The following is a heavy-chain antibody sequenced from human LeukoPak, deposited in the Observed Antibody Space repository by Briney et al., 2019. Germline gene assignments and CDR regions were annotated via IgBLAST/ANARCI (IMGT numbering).Heavy chain of an antibody. CDR3: ARNYDFWSGTDAFDI. V-gene: IGHV1-8*01. D-gene: IGHD3-3*01. CDR2: MNPNSGNT. J-gene: IGHJ3*02. CDR1: GYTFTSYD. Sequence: ASVKVSCKASGYTFTSYDINWVRQATGQGLGWMGWMNPNSGNTGYAQKFQGRVTMTRNTSISTAYMELRSLRSEDAAVYYCARNYDFWSGTDAFDIWGQGTMVTVSS.